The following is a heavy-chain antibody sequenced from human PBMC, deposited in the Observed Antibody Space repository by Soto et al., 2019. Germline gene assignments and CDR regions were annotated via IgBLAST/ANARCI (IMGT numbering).Heavy chain of an antibody. D-gene: IGHD3-22*01. J-gene: IGHJ5*02. CDR2: IYYSGST. CDR3: ARVWYYDSSGYSWFDP. CDR1: GCSVSSGSYY. Sequence: XETLSLTCTVSGCSVSSGSYYWSWIRQPPGKGLEWIGYIYYSGSTNYNPSLKSRVTISVDTSKNQFSLKLSSVTAADTAVYYCARVWYYDSSGYSWFDPWGQGPLVTVSS. V-gene: IGHV4-61*01.